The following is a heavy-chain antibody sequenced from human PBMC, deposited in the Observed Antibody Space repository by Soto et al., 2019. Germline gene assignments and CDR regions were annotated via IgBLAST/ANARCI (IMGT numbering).Heavy chain of an antibody. CDR1: GGSFSGYY. V-gene: IGHV4-34*01. CDR3: ATSYGNAWYTY. D-gene: IGHD6-13*01. Sequence: PSETLSLTCAVYGGSFSGYYWSWIRQPPGKGLEWIGDINHSGSTNYNPSLKSRVTISVDTSKNQFSLQLTSVTVADTAVYYCATSYGNAWYTYWGQGTQVTVSS. J-gene: IGHJ4*02. CDR2: INHSGST.